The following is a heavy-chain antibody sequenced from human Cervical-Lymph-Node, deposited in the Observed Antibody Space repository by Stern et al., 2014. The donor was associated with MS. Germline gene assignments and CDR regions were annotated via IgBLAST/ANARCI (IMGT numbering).Heavy chain of an antibody. Sequence: VQLVESGAEVKKPGSSVKVSCKASGGTFNNFAISWVRQVPGQGLEWMGGSTPGVDTTDYAQKSQGRVTIAADESTVTAYMELNGLRADDTAVYYCGRVNIVVVPATAPNYYYYGMDVWGQGTTVTVSS. D-gene: IGHD2-2*01. J-gene: IGHJ6*02. CDR1: GGTFNNFA. CDR2: STPGVDTT. CDR3: GRVNIVVVPATAPNYYYYGMDV. V-gene: IGHV1-69*01.